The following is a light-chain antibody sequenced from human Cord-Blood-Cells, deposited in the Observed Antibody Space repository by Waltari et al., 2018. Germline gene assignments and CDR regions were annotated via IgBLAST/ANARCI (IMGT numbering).Light chain of an antibody. CDR2: GNS. CDR1: SSNIRAGYD. J-gene: IGLJ2*01. V-gene: IGLV1-40*01. CDR3: QSYDSSLSVV. Sequence: QSVLTQPPSVSGAPGQRVTISCTGSSSNIRAGYDVHWYQQLPGTAPKLLIHGNSNRPSGVPDRFSGSKSGTSASLAITGLQAEDEADYYCQSYDSSLSVVFGGGTKLTVL.